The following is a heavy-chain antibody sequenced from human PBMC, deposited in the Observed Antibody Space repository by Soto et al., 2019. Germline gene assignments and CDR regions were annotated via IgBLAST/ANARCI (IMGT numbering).Heavy chain of an antibody. CDR2: TCYRSKWYN. CDR3: ARGRYCSGGSCYARGVLFHP. Sequence: PSQTLSLTCAISGDSVSSNSAAWNWLRHSPSRGLEWLGRTCYRSKWYNDYAVSVKSRITVNPHTSKNQFSLQLNSVTPEDTAVYYCARGRYCSGGSCYARGVLFHPRAEATLVTVS. D-gene: IGHD2-15*01. J-gene: IGHJ5*02. CDR1: GDSVSSNSAA. V-gene: IGHV6-1*01.